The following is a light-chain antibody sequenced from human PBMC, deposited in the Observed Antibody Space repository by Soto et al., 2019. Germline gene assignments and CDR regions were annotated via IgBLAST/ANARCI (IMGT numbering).Light chain of an antibody. CDR3: GSWDSSLSAYV. J-gene: IGLJ1*01. Sequence: QSVMTQPPSVSADPGQRVTISCSGSSSNIGGNSVSWYQQLPGTAPKLLIYDDDKRPSGIPDRFSGSKSGTSATLGITGFQTGDEADHYCGSWDSSLSAYVFGTGTKLTVL. V-gene: IGLV1-51*01. CDR1: SSNIGGNS. CDR2: DDD.